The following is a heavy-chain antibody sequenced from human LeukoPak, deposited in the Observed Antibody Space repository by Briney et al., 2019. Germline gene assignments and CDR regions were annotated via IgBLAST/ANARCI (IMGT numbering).Heavy chain of an antibody. J-gene: IGHJ5*02. CDR3: ARGYGDWFDP. Sequence: PGGSLRLSCAASGFTFNSYWMHWVRQAPGKGLVWVSSINSDGSHTVYADSVKGRFSISRDNAKNTLYLQMNRLRAEDTAVYYCARGYGDWFDPWGQGTRVTVSS. CDR1: GFTFNSYW. V-gene: IGHV3-74*01. D-gene: IGHD3-10*01. CDR2: INSDGSHT.